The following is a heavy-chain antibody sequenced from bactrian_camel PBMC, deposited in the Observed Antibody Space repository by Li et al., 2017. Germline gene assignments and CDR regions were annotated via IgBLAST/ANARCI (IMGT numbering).Heavy chain of an antibody. CDR1: GFIVGGC. CDR2: ITQFGTT. D-gene: IGHD5*01. CDR3: AADFLSRLLDFGVGPNERCEFNA. Sequence: HVQLVESGGDSVQAGGSLRLSCAASGFIVGGCMAWFRQAPGKERERVADITQFGTTTYADSVKDRFTISRDNAKNTLYLQMNSLKPEDTAMYYRAADFLSRLLDFGVGPNERCEFNAWGQGTQVTVS. J-gene: IGHJ6*01. V-gene: IGHV3S55*01.